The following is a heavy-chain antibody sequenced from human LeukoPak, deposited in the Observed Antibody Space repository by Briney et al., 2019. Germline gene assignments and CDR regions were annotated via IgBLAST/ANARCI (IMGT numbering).Heavy chain of an antibody. D-gene: IGHD3-22*01. CDR1: GFTFSSYA. CDR2: ISGSGGST. J-gene: IGHJ4*02. Sequence: PGGSLRLSCAASGFTFSSYAMSWVRQAPGKGLEWVSAISGSGGSTYYADSVKGRFTISRDNSKNTLYLQMNSLRAEDTAVYYCAKAPRDSSGYFLYCLDHWGQGTLVTVSS. V-gene: IGHV3-23*01. CDR3: AKAPRDSSGYFLYCLDH.